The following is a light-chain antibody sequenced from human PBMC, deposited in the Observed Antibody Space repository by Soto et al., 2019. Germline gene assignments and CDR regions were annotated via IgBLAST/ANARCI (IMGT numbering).Light chain of an antibody. V-gene: IGLV2-14*01. J-gene: IGLJ2*01. CDR3: SSYTSSSSLNVV. CDR1: SSEVGGYNY. Sequence: QSALTQPASVSGPPGQSITLSCTGTSSEVGGYNYVSWYQQHPGKAPKLVIYDVSNRSSGVSNRFSGSKSGNTASLTISGLQAEEEVDYYCSSYTSSSSLNVVFGGGTKLTVL. CDR2: DVS.